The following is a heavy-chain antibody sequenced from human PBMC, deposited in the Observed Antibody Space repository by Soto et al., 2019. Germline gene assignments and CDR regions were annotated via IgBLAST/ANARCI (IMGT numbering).Heavy chain of an antibody. CDR3: ARDRSDNSNSYDAFDI. Sequence: PSGSLSLSCTVSGGSLSIYFVGWIRQPPGKGLEWIAYISDTGTTNYNPSLKSRVTISLDMSKNRVSLRLDSVTAADTAVYYCARDRSDNSNSYDAFDIWGQGTMVTVSS. CDR2: ISDTGTT. CDR1: GGSLSIYF. D-gene: IGHD1-20*01. V-gene: IGHV4-59*01. J-gene: IGHJ3*02.